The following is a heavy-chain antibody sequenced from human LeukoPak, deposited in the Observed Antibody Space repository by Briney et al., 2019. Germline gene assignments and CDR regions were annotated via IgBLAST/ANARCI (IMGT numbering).Heavy chain of an antibody. V-gene: IGHV3-30*18. Sequence: GGSLRLSCAASGFTFSSYGMHWVRQAPGKGLEWVAVISYDGSNKYYADSVKGRFTISRDNSKNTLYLQMNSLRAEDTAVYYCAKDGYYYPYGDSVDYWGQGTLVTVSS. CDR2: ISYDGSNK. CDR3: AKDGYYYPYGDSVDY. J-gene: IGHJ4*02. CDR1: GFTFSSYG. D-gene: IGHD4-17*01.